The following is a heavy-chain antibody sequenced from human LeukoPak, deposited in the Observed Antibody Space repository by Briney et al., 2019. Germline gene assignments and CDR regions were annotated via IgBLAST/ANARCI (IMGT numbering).Heavy chain of an antibody. D-gene: IGHD6-19*01. CDR3: AKGIPTAVAGDPHFTFDI. CDR2: INWNGGST. V-gene: IGHV3-20*04. Sequence: GGSLRLSCAASGFTFDDYGMSWVRQAPGKGLEWVSGINWNGGSTGYADSVKGRFTISRDNAKNSLYLQMNSLRAEDTAVYYCAKGIPTAVAGDPHFTFDIWGQGTMVTVSS. CDR1: GFTFDDYG. J-gene: IGHJ3*02.